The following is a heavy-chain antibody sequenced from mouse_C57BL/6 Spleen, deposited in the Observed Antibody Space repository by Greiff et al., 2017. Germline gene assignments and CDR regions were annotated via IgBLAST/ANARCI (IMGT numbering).Heavy chain of an antibody. CDR2: INPGSGGT. D-gene: IGHD2-3*01. Sequence: QVQLQQSGAELVRPGTSVKVSCKASGYAFTNYLIEWVKQRPGQGLEWIGVINPGSGGTNCNEKFKGKATLTADKSSSTAYMQLSSLTSEDSAVYFCARGEDGYYDWGQGTLVTVSA. V-gene: IGHV1-54*01. CDR3: ARGEDGYYD. CDR1: GYAFTNYL. J-gene: IGHJ3*01.